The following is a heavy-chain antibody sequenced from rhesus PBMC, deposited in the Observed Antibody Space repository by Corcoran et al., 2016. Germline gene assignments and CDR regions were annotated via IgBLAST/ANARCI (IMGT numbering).Heavy chain of an antibody. V-gene: IGHV3S25*01. CDR1: GFTFSSYW. CDR3: AKEWGYSGSDY. J-gene: IGHJ4*01. CDR2: INSGGGST. Sequence: EVQLVESGGGLAKPGGSLRLSCAASGFTFSSYWMNWVRQAPGKGLEWVTAINSGGGSTYYADSVKGRFTISRDNSKYTLSLQMNSLRAEDTAVYYCAKEWGYSGSDYWGQGVLVTVSS. D-gene: IGHD6-25*01.